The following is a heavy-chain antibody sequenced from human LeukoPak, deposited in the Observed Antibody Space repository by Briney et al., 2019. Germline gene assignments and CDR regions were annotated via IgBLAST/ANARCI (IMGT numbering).Heavy chain of an antibody. CDR3: AGFDDSSGYYSPVDY. D-gene: IGHD3-22*01. Sequence: GSLRLSCAASGFTFSSYAMSWVRQAPGKGLEWVSAISGSGGSTYYADSVKGRFTISRDNSKNTLYLQMNSLRAEDTAVYYCAGFDDSSGYYSPVDYWGQETLVTDSS. CDR2: ISGSGGST. CDR1: GFTFSSYA. J-gene: IGHJ4*02. V-gene: IGHV3-23*01.